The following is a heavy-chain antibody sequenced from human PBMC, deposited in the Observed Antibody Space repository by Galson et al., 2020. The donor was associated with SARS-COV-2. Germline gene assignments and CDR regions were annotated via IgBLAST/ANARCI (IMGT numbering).Heavy chain of an antibody. CDR2: IIPIFGTA. CDR3: ARSLGGNSLTFDY. D-gene: IGHD2-21*02. CDR1: GGTFSSYA. J-gene: IGHJ4*02. Sequence: SVKVSCKASGGTFSSYAISWVRQAPGQGLEWMGGIIPIFGTANYAQKFQGRVTITADESTSTAYMELSSLRSEDTAVYYGARSLGGNSLTFDYWGQGTLVTVSS. V-gene: IGHV1-69*13.